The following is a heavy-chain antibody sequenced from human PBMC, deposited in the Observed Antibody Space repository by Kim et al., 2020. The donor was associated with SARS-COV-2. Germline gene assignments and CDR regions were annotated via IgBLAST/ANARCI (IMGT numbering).Heavy chain of an antibody. CDR2: INHSGST. D-gene: IGHD2-15*01. CDR1: GGSFSGYY. Sequence: SESLSLTCAVYGGSFSGYYWSWIRQPPGKGLEWIGEINHSGSTNYNPSLKSRVTISVDTSKNQFSLKLSSVTAADTAVYYCANGGRYCSGGSCYLHYYYGMDVWGQGTTVTVSS. V-gene: IGHV4-34*01. J-gene: IGHJ6*02. CDR3: ANGGRYCSGGSCYLHYYYGMDV.